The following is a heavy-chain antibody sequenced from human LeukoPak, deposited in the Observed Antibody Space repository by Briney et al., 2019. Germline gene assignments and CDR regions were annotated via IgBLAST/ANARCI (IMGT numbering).Heavy chain of an antibody. CDR2: ISYSGST. V-gene: IGHV4-39*07. D-gene: IGHD3-10*01. CDR1: GGSISISSYY. CDR3: ARGYPARLLLWFGDCYMDV. Sequence: SETLSLTCTVSGGSISISSYYWGWIRQPPGKGLEWIGSISYSGSTYYNPSLRSRVTMSVDTSKNKFSLKLISATAADMAVYYCARGYPARLLLWFGDCYMDVWGKGTTVTVSS. J-gene: IGHJ6*03.